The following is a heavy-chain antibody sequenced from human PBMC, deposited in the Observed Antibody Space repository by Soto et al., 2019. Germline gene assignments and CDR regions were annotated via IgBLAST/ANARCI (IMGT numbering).Heavy chain of an antibody. Sequence: GESLKISCKGSGYNFTNYWIGWVRQMPGKGLEWMGIIYPGDSDTRYSPSFQGQVTISADNSISTAYLQWSSLKASDSAMYYCGRMENQVDYWGQGTLVTVSS. V-gene: IGHV5-51*01. CDR2: IYPGDSDT. D-gene: IGHD3-3*01. CDR3: GRMENQVDY. J-gene: IGHJ4*02. CDR1: GYNFTNYW.